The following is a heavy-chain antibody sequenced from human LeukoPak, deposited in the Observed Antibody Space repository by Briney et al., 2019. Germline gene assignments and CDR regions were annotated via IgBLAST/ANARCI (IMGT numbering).Heavy chain of an antibody. CDR1: GGSFSSYY. CDR2: FYNSGST. J-gene: IGHJ6*03. Sequence: PSETLSLTCAVSGGSFSSYYWSWIRQPPGKGLEWIGQFYNSGSTNYTPSLKSRVSISVDTTKNQFSLMLRSVTAANTAVYYCAREAVPAAAKRYIDVWLEGTTVTVSS. CDR3: AREAVPAAAKRYIDV. V-gene: IGHV4-34*01. D-gene: IGHD2-2*01.